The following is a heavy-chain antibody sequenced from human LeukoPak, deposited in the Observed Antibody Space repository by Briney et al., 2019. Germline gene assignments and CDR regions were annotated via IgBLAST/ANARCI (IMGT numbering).Heavy chain of an antibody. J-gene: IGHJ3*02. D-gene: IGHD2-21*02. CDR1: EITVSNSF. Sequence: QPGGSLTLSCAASEITVSNSFMSWVRQAPGKGLQWVSVIYSGGSTYYAASVKGRFTISRDTSKNTLYLEMNTLRAEDTAVYYCARGGGAYCGSDCLRAFDIWGQGTMVTVSS. CDR3: ARGGGAYCGSDCLRAFDI. CDR2: IYSGGST. V-gene: IGHV3-53*01.